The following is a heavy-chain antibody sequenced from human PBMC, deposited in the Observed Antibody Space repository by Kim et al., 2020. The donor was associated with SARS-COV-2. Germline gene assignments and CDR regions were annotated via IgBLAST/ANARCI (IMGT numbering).Heavy chain of an antibody. D-gene: IGHD1-26*01. Sequence: ADTVKGRFTISRDNSKNSLYLQMNSLRAEDTAVYYCARGGVGATLYYFDYWGQGTLVTVSS. V-gene: IGHV3-11*05. J-gene: IGHJ4*02. CDR3: ARGGVGATLYYFDY.